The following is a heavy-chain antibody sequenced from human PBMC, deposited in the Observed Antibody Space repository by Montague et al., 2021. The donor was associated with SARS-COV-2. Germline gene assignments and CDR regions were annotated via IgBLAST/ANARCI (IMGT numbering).Heavy chain of an antibody. V-gene: IGHV4-59*01. J-gene: IGHJ6*02. CDR3: ARLPYDNSYGMDV. Sequence: SETLSLTCTVSGGSISTYYWNWIRQFPGKGLEWIGYIDYSGSTNYNPSLQSRVIISVDRSKIQFSPKLNSVTAADTAIYYCARLPYDNSYGMDVWGQGNPGHRLL. D-gene: IGHD3-9*01. CDR1: GGSISTYY. CDR2: IDYSGST.